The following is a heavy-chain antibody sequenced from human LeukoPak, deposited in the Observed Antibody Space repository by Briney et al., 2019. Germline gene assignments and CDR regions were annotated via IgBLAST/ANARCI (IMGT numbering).Heavy chain of an antibody. D-gene: IGHD6-19*01. V-gene: IGHV4-34*01. Sequence: PSETLSLTCAVYGGSFSGYYWSWIRQPPGKGLEWIGEINHSGSTNYNPSLKSRVTISVDTSKNQFSLKLSSVTAADTAVYYCAKGTVAGSVFNLAKTKFGYWGQGTLVTVSS. CDR1: GGSFSGYY. CDR3: AKGTVAGSVFNLAKTKFGY. J-gene: IGHJ4*02. CDR2: INHSGST.